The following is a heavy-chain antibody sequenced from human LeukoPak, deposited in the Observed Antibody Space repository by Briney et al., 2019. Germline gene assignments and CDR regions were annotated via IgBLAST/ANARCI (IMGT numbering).Heavy chain of an antibody. CDR1: GFTFSSYG. V-gene: IGHV3-33*01. CDR2: IWYDGSNK. CDR3: ARDSKQQTPGAFDI. D-gene: IGHD6-13*01. Sequence: GGALRLSCAAPGFTFSSYGMQWVRQAPGKGVGWVAVIWYDGSNKYYADSVKGRFTISRDNSKNTLYLQMNSLRAEDTAVYYCARDSKQQTPGAFDIWGQGTMVTVSS. J-gene: IGHJ3*02.